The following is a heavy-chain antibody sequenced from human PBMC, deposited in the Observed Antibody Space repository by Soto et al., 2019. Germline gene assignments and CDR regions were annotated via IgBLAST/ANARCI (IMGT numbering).Heavy chain of an antibody. D-gene: IGHD6-19*01. CDR1: GDSVSSNSAA. V-gene: IGHV6-1*01. Sequence: KQSQTLSLTCAISGDSVSSNSAAWNWIRQSPSRGLEWLGRTYYRSKWYNDYAVSVKSRITINPDTSKNQFSLQLNSVTPEDTAVYYCAREHFLGYSSGWSYDYWGQGTLVTVSS. CDR3: AREHFLGYSSGWSYDY. J-gene: IGHJ4*02. CDR2: TYYRSKWYN.